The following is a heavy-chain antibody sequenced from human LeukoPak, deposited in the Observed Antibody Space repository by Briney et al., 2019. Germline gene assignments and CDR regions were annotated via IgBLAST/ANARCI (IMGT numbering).Heavy chain of an antibody. Sequence: GGSLRLSCAASGFTFSSYWMSWVRQAPGKGLEWVANIKQDGSEKYYVDSVKGRFTISRDNAKNSLYLQMNSLRAEDTAVYYCARDHRGSSWYYYYYYMDVWGKGTTVTISS. CDR2: IKQDGSEK. CDR3: ARDHRGSSWYYYYYYMDV. CDR1: GFTFSSYW. J-gene: IGHJ6*03. V-gene: IGHV3-7*01. D-gene: IGHD6-13*01.